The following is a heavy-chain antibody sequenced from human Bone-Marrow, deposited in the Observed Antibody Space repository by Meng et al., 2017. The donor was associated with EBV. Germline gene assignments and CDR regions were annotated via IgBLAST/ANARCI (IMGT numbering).Heavy chain of an antibody. J-gene: IGHJ4*02. CDR1: GGSFSSYA. D-gene: IGHD3-10*01. Sequence: QVQGVQSGAEVKKPGSAVKVSCKASGGSFSSYAISWVRQAPGQGLEWMGGIIPIFGTANYAQKFQGRVTITADESTSTAYMELSSLRSEDTAVYYCAREWALMVQRVRGGFDYWGQGTLVTVSS. CDR2: IIPIFGTA. CDR3: AREWALMVQRVRGGFDY. V-gene: IGHV1-69*01.